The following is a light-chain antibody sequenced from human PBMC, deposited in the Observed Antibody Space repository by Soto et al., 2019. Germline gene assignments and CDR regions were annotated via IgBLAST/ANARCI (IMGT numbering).Light chain of an antibody. CDR1: NSNIGSNI. Sequence: QLVLTQPPSASGTPGQRVTISCSGSNSNIGSNIVNWYQQLPGAAPKLLIYNNNQRPSGVPDRFSGSKSGTSASLAISGLQSEDEADYYCAAWDDSLDGHVLFGGGTQLTVL. CDR3: AAWDDSLDGHVL. V-gene: IGLV1-44*01. J-gene: IGLJ2*01. CDR2: NNN.